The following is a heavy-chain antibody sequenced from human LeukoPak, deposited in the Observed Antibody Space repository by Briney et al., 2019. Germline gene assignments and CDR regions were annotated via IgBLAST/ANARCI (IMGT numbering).Heavy chain of an antibody. V-gene: IGHV1-3*03. CDR2: INAGNGNT. CDR1: GYTFTSHA. J-gene: IGHJ6*03. D-gene: IGHD6-13*01. Sequence: ASAKVSCKASGYTFTSHAMHWVRQAPGQRLEWMGWINAGNGNTKYSQEFQGRVTITRDTSASTAYMELSSLRSEDMAVYYCARAHSSSWSAMDVWGKGTTVTVSS. CDR3: ARAHSSSWSAMDV.